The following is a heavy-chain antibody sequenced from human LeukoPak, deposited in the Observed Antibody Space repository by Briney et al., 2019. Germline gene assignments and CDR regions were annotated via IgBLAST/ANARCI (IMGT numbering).Heavy chain of an antibody. CDR3: AILRLSTGLWWFFDL. D-gene: IGHD2-8*02. V-gene: IGHV1-2*02. CDR2: INPNSGDT. CDR1: GYTFNAYY. J-gene: IGHJ2*01. Sequence: ASVKVSCKASGYTFNAYYLHWVRQAPGQGLEWMGWINPNSGDTKYAQKFQGRVTMTGDTSISTAYMELSRLGFDDTAVYNCAILRLSTGLWWFFDLWGRGTLVTVSS.